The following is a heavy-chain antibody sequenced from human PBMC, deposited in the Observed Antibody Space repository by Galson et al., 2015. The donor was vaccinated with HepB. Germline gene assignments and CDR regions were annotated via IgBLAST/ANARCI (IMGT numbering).Heavy chain of an antibody. J-gene: IGHJ6*02. D-gene: IGHD5-18*01. Sequence: SVKVSCKASGSTFTGYYMHWVRQAPGQGLEWMGWINPNSGGTNYAQKFQGRVTMTRDTSISTAYMELSRLRSDDTAVYYCASVTAMAPRYYYGMDVWGQGTTVTVSS. CDR2: INPNSGGT. CDR3: ASVTAMAPRYYYGMDV. CDR1: GSTFTGYY. V-gene: IGHV1-2*02.